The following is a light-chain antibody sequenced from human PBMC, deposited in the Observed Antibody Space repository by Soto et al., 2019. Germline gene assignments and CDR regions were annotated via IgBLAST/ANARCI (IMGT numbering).Light chain of an antibody. CDR2: EVS. V-gene: IGKV2D-29*01. CDR3: MQSIQFPWT. J-gene: IGKJ1*01. CDR1: QSLLHSDGKTC. Sequence: DVVMTQTPLSLSVTPGQPASISCKSSQSLLHSDGKTCLFWYLQKAGQPPQLLIYEVSNRFSGVPERFSGRGSGTDFTLKISRVEAGDVGIYYCMQSIQFPWTFGQGTRVEIK.